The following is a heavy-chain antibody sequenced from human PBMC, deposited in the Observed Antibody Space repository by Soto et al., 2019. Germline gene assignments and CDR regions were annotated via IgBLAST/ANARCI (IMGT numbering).Heavy chain of an antibody. CDR2: IYHSGST. CDR3: ARAAMGGSGWPFDY. V-gene: IGHV4-4*02. Sequence: QVQLQESGPGLVKPSGTLSLTCAVSGGSISSSNWWSWVRQPPGKGLGWIGEIYHSGSTNYNPSLKSRVTLSLAKAKNQFSLKLRSVTAADTAVYSCARAAMGGSGWPFDYWGQGTLVTVSS. CDR1: GGSISSSNW. D-gene: IGHD6-25*01. J-gene: IGHJ4*02.